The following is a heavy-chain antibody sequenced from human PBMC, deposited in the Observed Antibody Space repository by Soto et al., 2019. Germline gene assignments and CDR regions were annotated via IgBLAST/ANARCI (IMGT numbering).Heavy chain of an antibody. J-gene: IGHJ6*02. D-gene: IGHD3-3*01. V-gene: IGHV4-31*03. CDR3: ARTSRRYYDFYYHYGMAV. CDR2: IYYSGST. Sequence: PSETLSLTCTVSGGSISSGGYYWSWIRQHPGKGLEWIGYIYYSGSTYYNPSLKSRVTISVDTSKNQFSLKLSSVTAADTAVYYCARTSRRYYDFYYHYGMAVWGQGTTVTVSS. CDR1: GGSISSGGYY.